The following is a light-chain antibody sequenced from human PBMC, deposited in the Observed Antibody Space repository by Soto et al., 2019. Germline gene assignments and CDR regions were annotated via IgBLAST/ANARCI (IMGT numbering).Light chain of an antibody. CDR3: QQRSNWPPWT. CDR1: ESVNNY. J-gene: IGKJ1*01. Sequence: EVVLTQSPATLSLSPGERATLSCRASESVNNYLAWYQQKPGQAPRLLIYDASNRATGIPARFSGSGSGTDFTLTISSLEPEDFAVYYCQQRSNWPPWTFGQGTKVEIK. V-gene: IGKV3-11*01. CDR2: DAS.